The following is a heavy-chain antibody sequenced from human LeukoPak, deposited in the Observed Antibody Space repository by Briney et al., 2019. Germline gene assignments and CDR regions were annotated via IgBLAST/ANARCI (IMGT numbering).Heavy chain of an antibody. J-gene: IGHJ3*02. CDR2: IHPNSGGT. V-gene: IGHV1-2*04. Sequence: GASVKVSCKASGYTFTGYYMHWVRQAPGQGLEWMGWIHPNSGGTNYAQRFQAWVTMTRDMSISTAYMELSRLRSDDTAVYYCATNGYAYGALDIWGQGTMVTVSS. D-gene: IGHD5-18*01. CDR1: GYTFTGYY. CDR3: ATNGYAYGALDI.